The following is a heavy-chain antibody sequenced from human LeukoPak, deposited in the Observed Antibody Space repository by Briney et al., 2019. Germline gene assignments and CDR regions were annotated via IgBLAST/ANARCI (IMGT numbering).Heavy chain of an antibody. J-gene: IGHJ3*02. D-gene: IGHD3-10*01. CDR2: ISAYNGNT. CDR1: GYTFTSYG. CDR3: AASHYYGPGSYIAFDI. V-gene: IGHV1-18*01. Sequence: ASVKVSCKASGYTFTSYGISWVRQAPGQGLEWMGWISAYNGNTNYAQKLQGRVTMTTDTSTSTAYMELRSLRSDDTAVYYCAASHYYGPGSYIAFDIWGQGTMVTVSS.